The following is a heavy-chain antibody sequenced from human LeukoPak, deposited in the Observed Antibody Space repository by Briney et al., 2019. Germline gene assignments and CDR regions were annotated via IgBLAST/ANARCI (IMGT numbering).Heavy chain of an antibody. CDR2: IVGSGSST. CDR3: AKWGDYDILTGYYDSDY. V-gene: IGHV3-23*01. D-gene: IGHD3-9*01. J-gene: IGHJ4*02. CDR1: GFTFSNYA. Sequence: QTGGSLRLSCAASGFTFSNYAMSWVRQAPGKGLEWVSAIVGSGSSTYYADSVKGRFTISRDNSKNTLYLQLNRLRAEDTAVYYCAKWGDYDILTGYYDSDYWGQGTLVTASS.